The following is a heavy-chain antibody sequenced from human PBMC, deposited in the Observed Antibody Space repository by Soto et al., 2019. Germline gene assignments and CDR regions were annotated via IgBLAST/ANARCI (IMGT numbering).Heavy chain of an antibody. J-gene: IGHJ5*02. Sequence: SVKVSCKASGGTFSSYAISWVRQAPGQGLEWMGGIIPIFGTANYAQKFQGRVTITADKSTSTAYMELSSLRSEDTAVYYCARGPTYYYGSGSESDPWGQVTLVTVSS. V-gene: IGHV1-69*06. D-gene: IGHD3-10*01. CDR1: GGTFSSYA. CDR2: IIPIFGTA. CDR3: ARGPTYYYGSGSESDP.